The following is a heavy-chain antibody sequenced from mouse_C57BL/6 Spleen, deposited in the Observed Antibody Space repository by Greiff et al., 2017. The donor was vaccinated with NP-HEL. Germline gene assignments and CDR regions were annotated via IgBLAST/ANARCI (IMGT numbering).Heavy chain of an antibody. CDR1: GYTFTSYW. CDR2: IDPSDSYT. Sequence: QVQLQQPGAELVKPGASVKLSCKASGYTFTSYWMQWVKQRPGQGLEWIGEIDPSDSYTNYNQKFKGKATLTVDTSSSTAYMQLSSLTSEDSSVYYCAREETPDYWGQGTTLTVSS. J-gene: IGHJ2*01. CDR3: AREETPDY. V-gene: IGHV1-50*01.